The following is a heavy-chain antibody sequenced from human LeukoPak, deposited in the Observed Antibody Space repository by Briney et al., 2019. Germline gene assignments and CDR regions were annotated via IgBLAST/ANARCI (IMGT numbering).Heavy chain of an antibody. CDR3: AREPRYQLLYNWFDP. CDR1: GGTFSSYA. CDR2: INPNSGGT. Sequence: ASVKVSCKAPGGTFSSYAISWVRQAPGQGLEWMGWINPNSGGTNYAQKFQGRVTMTRDTSISTAYMELSRLRSDDTAVYYCAREPRYQLLYNWFDPWGQGTLVTVSS. J-gene: IGHJ5*02. D-gene: IGHD2-2*01. V-gene: IGHV1-2*02.